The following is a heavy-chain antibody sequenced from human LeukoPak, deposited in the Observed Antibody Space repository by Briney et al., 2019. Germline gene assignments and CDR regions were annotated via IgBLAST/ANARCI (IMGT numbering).Heavy chain of an antibody. Sequence: PETLSLTCTVSGGSISSYYWSWIRQPAGKGLEWIGRIYTSGSTNYNPSLKSRVTMSVDTSKNQFSLKLSSVTAADTAVYYCARDGETRGYSGYEGRFDPWGQGTLVTVSS. CDR1: GGSISSYY. CDR2: IYTSGST. J-gene: IGHJ5*02. V-gene: IGHV4-4*07. D-gene: IGHD5-12*01. CDR3: ARDGETRGYSGYEGRFDP.